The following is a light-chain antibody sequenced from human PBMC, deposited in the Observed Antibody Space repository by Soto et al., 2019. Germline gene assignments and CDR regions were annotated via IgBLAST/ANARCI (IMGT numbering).Light chain of an antibody. CDR2: DAS. CDR1: QSISSW. J-gene: IGKJ1*01. Sequence: NQMTHCRSPLSTTVGDRVTITCRASQSISSWLAWYQQKPGKAPKLLIYDASSLESGVPSRFSGSGSGTEFTLTISSLQPDDFATYYCQQYNSYSWTFGQGTKVDIK. CDR3: QQYNSYSWT. V-gene: IGKV1-5*01.